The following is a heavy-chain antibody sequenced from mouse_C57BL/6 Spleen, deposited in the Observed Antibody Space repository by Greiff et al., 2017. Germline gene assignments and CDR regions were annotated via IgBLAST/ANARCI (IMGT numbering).Heavy chain of an antibody. CDR2: IHPNSGST. D-gene: IGHD1-1*02. J-gene: IGHJ2*01. CDR1: GYTFTSYW. CDR3: ARWGYGLFDY. Sequence: QVQLKQPGAELVKPGASVKLSCKASGYTFTSYWMHWVKQRPGQGLEWIGMIHPNSGSTNYNEKFKSKATLTVDKSSSTAYMQLSSLTSEDSAVYYCARWGYGLFDYWGQGTTLTVSS. V-gene: IGHV1-64*01.